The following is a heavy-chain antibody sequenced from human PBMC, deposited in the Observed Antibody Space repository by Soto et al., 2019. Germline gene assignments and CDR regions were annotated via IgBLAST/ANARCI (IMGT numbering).Heavy chain of an antibody. V-gene: IGHV1-2*04. Sequence: QVQLVQSGAEVKKPGASVRVSCTTSGYSLTGYYLHWVRQAPGQGLEWMGRINPKSGDTDYAQKFQGWGTMTTDTSINTAYMDLTRLTSNDTAIYYCARGGTIRQTTFGLVIVGRFDPWGQGTLVTVSS. CDR1: GYSLTGYY. J-gene: IGHJ5*02. D-gene: IGHD3-3*01. CDR3: ARGGTIRQTTFGLVIVGRFDP. CDR2: INPKSGDT.